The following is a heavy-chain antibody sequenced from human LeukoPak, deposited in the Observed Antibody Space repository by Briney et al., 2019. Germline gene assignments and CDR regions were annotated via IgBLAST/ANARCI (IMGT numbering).Heavy chain of an antibody. CDR3: ARAVLRFLEWLFPLGY. CDR1: GYTFTGYY. CDR2: INPNSGGT. D-gene: IGHD3-3*01. J-gene: IGHJ4*02. Sequence: GASVKVSCKASGYTFTGYYMHWVRQAPGQGLEWMGWINPNSGGTNYAQKFQGRVTMTRDTSISTAYTELSRLRSDDTAVYYCARAVLRFLEWLFPLGYWGQGTLVTVSS. V-gene: IGHV1-2*02.